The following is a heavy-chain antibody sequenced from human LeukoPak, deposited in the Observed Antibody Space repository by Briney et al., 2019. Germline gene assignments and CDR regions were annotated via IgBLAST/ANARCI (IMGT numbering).Heavy chain of an antibody. CDR3: ARHLPSSGGWS. V-gene: IGHV3-21*01. CDR1: GFTFSSYS. Sequence: GGSLRLSCAASGFTFSSYSMNWVRLAPGKGLEWVSSISSSSSYIYYADSVKGRFTISRDNAKNSLYLQMNSLRAEDTAVYSCARHLPSSGGWSWGQEPLVTVSS. D-gene: IGHD6-19*01. CDR2: ISSSSSYI. J-gene: IGHJ5*02.